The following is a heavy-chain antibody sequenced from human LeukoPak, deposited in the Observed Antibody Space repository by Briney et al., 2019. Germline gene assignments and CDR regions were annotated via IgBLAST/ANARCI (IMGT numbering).Heavy chain of an antibody. Sequence: GESLKISCKGSGYSFTNNWFTWVRQMPGNGLEWMGRIDPSDSYTDYSPSFQGHVTISADKSISTAYLQWSSLKASDTAMYYCARGRGWADYWGQGTLVTVSS. J-gene: IGHJ4*02. CDR1: GYSFTNNW. V-gene: IGHV5-10-1*01. D-gene: IGHD6-19*01. CDR2: IDPSDSYT. CDR3: ARGRGWADY.